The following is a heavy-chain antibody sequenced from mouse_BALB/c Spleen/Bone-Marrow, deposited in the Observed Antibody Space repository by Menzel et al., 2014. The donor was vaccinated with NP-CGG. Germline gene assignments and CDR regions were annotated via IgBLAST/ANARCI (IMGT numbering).Heavy chain of an antibody. J-gene: IGHJ3*01. D-gene: IGHD2-14*01. CDR1: GFPFTTYW. CDR2: IDPSTGHT. V-gene: IGHV1-7*01. CDR3: ARPYRYDKEFAY. Sequence: CGAELAKPGASVKMSCKASGFPFTTYWMHWFKQRPGRCLEWIGYIDPSTGHTEYNQNFKDKATLTADKSSSTAYMQLSSLTSEDSAVYYCARPYRYDKEFAYWGQGTLVTVSA.